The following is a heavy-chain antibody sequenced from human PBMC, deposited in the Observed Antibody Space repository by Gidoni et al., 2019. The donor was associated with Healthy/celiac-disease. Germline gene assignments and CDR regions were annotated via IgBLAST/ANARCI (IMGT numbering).Heavy chain of an antibody. D-gene: IGHD6-6*01. Sequence: QVQLQQWGAGLLKPSETMSLTCAVYGGSFSCYYWSWIRQPPGKGLEWNGEINHSGSTNYNPSLKSRVTISVDTSKTQFSLKLSSVTAADTAVYYCARGQYSSSLYYFDYWGQGTLVTVSS. CDR1: GGSFSCYY. CDR3: ARGQYSSSLYYFDY. V-gene: IGHV4-34*01. J-gene: IGHJ4*02. CDR2: INHSGST.